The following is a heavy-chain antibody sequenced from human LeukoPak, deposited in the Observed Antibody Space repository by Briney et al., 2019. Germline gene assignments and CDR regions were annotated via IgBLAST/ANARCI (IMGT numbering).Heavy chain of an antibody. CDR3: ARARRGSGNDYYMDV. D-gene: IGHD3-10*01. Sequence: GGSLRLSCAASGFTFRSYWMSWVRQAPGKGLEWVANIKQDGSEKYYVDSVKGRFTISRDNAKNSLYLQMNSLRAEDTAVYYCARARRGSGNDYYMDVWGKGTTVTISS. V-gene: IGHV3-7*01. J-gene: IGHJ6*03. CDR2: IKQDGSEK. CDR1: GFTFRSYW.